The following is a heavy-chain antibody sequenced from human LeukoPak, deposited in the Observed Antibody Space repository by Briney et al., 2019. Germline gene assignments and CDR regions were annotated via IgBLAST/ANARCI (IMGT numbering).Heavy chain of an antibody. Sequence: SETLSLTCTVSGGSISSTNYYRGWIRQPPGKGLEWIGSIHNSGSTYSNPSLKSRVTISVDTSKNQFSLKLSSVTAADTAVYYCARSASMVRRPNYYYYYMDVWGKGTTVTISS. CDR2: IHNSGST. J-gene: IGHJ6*03. CDR1: GGSISSTNYY. V-gene: IGHV4-39*01. D-gene: IGHD3-10*01. CDR3: ARSASMVRRPNYYYYYMDV.